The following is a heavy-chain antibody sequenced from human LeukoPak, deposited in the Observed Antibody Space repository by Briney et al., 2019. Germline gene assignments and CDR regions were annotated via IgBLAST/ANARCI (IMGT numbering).Heavy chain of an antibody. CDR1: GGSISSGYYY. J-gene: IGHJ4*02. D-gene: IGHD1-26*01. V-gene: IGHV4-30-4*08. Sequence: SETLSLTCTVSGGSISSGYYYWSWIRQPPGKGLEWIGCLYYSGSTYYNPPLKSRVTISVDTSKNQFSLKLSSVTAADTAVYYCARDKGWELIDYWGQGTLVTVSS. CDR2: LYYSGST. CDR3: ARDKGWELIDY.